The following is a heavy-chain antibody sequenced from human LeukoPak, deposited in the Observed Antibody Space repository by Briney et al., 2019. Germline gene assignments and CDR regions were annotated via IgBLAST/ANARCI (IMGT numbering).Heavy chain of an antibody. D-gene: IGHD3-10*01. V-gene: IGHV4-59*01. CDR2: IYYSGST. CDR3: ARAPGGCGSGSRGASDI. J-gene: IGHJ3*02. Sequence: PSETLSLTCTVSGGSISSYYWSWIRQPPGKGLEWIGYIYYSGSTNYNPSLKSRVTISVDTSKNQFSLKLSSGIAADTAVYYCARAPGGCGSGSRGASDIWGQGTMVTVSS. CDR1: GGSISSYY.